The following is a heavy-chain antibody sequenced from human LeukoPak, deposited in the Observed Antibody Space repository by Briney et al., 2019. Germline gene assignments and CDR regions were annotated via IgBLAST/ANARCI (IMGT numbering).Heavy chain of an antibody. D-gene: IGHD3-9*01. CDR3: ARHLQGLLTGYYKGFGY. J-gene: IGHJ4*02. Sequence: SETLSLTCTVSGGSISSSSYYWGWIRQPPGKGLEWIGSIYYSGSTYYNPSLKSRVTISVDTSKNHFSLRLSSVTAADTAVYYCARHLQGLLTGYYKGFGYWGQGTLVTVSS. V-gene: IGHV4-39*01. CDR1: GGSISSSSYY. CDR2: IYYSGST.